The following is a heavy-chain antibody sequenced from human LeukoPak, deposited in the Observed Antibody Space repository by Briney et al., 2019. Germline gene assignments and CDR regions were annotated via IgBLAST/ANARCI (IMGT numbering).Heavy chain of an antibody. Sequence: SETLSLTCRVSDDSISSYYWNWIRQPPGKPLERIGYTHYSGNTNYNPSLKSRVTTLVDMSKNQFSLKLSSVTAADTAVYYCARWGGTLNAFDVWGQGTLVTVSS. CDR1: DDSISSYY. D-gene: IGHD1-26*01. V-gene: IGHV4-59*08. J-gene: IGHJ3*01. CDR3: ARWGGTLNAFDV. CDR2: THYSGNT.